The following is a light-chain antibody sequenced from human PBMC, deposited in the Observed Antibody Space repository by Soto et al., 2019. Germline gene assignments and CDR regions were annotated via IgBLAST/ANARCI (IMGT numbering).Light chain of an antibody. J-gene: IGKJ4*01. CDR3: QQYSDWPLS. Sequence: EIVMTQSPATLSVSPGERATLSCRASQSVSSNLAWYQQKPGQAPRILIYGASTRATGVPARSSGSGSGTEFTLTISSLQSEDFAVYYCQQYSDWPLSFGGGTKVEIK. CDR2: GAS. V-gene: IGKV3-15*01. CDR1: QSVSSN.